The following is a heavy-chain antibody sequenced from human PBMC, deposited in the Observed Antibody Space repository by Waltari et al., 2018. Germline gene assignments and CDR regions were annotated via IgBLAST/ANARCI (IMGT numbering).Heavy chain of an antibody. D-gene: IGHD6-6*01. Sequence: QVQLVQSGAEVKKPGASVKVSCKASGYTFTGAAMHWARQAPGQGLEWRGWINPNSGGTNYAQKFQGRVTMTRDTSISTAYMELSRLRSDDTAVYYCASHSSSFPTYYYYYYMDVWGKGTTVTVSS. CDR1: GYTFTGAA. CDR2: INPNSGGT. J-gene: IGHJ6*03. CDR3: ASHSSSFPTYYYYYYMDV. V-gene: IGHV1-2*02.